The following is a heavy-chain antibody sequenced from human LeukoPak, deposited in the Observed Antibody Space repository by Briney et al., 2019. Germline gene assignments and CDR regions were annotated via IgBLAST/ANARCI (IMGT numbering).Heavy chain of an antibody. V-gene: IGHV1-3*01. J-gene: IGHJ4*02. CDR3: ARDRDTYYDYVWGSYRYDY. CDR1: GYTFTSYA. CDR2: INAGNGNT. Sequence: ASVKVSCKASGYTFTSYAMHWVRQAPGQRLEWMGWINAGNGNTKYSQKFQGRVTITRDTSASTAYMELSSLRSEDTAVYYCARDRDTYYDYVWGSYRYDYWGQGTLVTVSS. D-gene: IGHD3-16*02.